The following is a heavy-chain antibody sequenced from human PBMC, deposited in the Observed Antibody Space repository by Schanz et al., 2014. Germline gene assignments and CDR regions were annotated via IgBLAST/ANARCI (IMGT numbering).Heavy chain of an antibody. CDR3: ARDGVAATTDFEY. Sequence: AQLVESGGGLVQPGGSLRLSCAASGFNFRSYPMSWVRQAPGKGLEWVSAISASGGSTYYADSVKGRFTISRDNAKSSLHLQMNSLRADDTAVYYCARDGVAATTDFEYWGQGALVTVSS. CDR2: ISASGGST. J-gene: IGHJ4*02. V-gene: IGHV3-23*04. D-gene: IGHD1-1*01. CDR1: GFNFRSYP.